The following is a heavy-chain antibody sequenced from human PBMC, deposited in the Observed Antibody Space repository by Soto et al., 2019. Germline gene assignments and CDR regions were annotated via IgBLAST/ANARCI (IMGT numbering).Heavy chain of an antibody. CDR1: GYTFTTYG. V-gene: IGHV1-18*01. CDR2: ISTYSGNT. CDR3: ARVYCSGRSCHPGVFHN. J-gene: IGHJ4*02. Sequence: QVQMVQSGPEVKPPGASVKVSCKASGYTFTTYGINWVRQVPGQGLEWMGWISTYSGNTNYAQKVQDRVTVTRDTAPNTVHTELRRLRSDDTTVYYRARVYCSGRSCHPGVFHNLGQGTRVTVSS. D-gene: IGHD2-15*01.